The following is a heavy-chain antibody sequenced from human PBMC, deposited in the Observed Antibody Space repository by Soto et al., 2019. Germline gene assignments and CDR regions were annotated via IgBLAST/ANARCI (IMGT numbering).Heavy chain of an antibody. CDR2: ISESSSII. CDR3: ARGATVTTYFDY. J-gene: IGHJ4*02. V-gene: IGHV3-48*02. CDR1: GFTFSSYS. D-gene: IGHD4-4*01. Sequence: GGSLRLSCAASGFTFSSYSMNWVRQAPGKGLEWVSHISESSSIIYYADSVKGRFTISRDTAKNSLYLHMNSLRDDDTAVYYCARGATVTTYFDYWGQGTLVT.